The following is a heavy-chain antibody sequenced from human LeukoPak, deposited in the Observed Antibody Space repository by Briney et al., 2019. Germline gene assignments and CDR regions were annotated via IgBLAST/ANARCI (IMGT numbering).Heavy chain of an antibody. J-gene: IGHJ6*02. D-gene: IGHD2-2*01. Sequence: SETLSLTCAVYGGSFSGYYWSWIRQPPGKGLEWIGEINHSGSTNYNPSLKSRVTISVDTSKNQFSLKLSSVTAADTAVYYCAXXXXXXXXXXQADYYYYGMDVWGQGTTVTVSS. CDR3: AXXXXXXXXXXQADYYYYGMDV. CDR2: INHSGST. V-gene: IGHV4-34*01. CDR1: GGSFSGYY.